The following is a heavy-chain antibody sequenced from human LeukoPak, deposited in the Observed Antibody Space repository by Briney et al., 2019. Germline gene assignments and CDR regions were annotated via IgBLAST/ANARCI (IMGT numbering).Heavy chain of an antibody. CDR3: ARGPLRFLEWTTPYYYYYYMDV. Sequence: GASVKVSCKASGYTFTSYDINWVRQATGQGLEWMGWMNPNSGNTGYAQKFQGRVTMTRNTSISTAYIELSSLRSEDTAVYYCARGPLRFLEWTTPYYYYYYMDVWGKGTTVTVSS. CDR2: MNPNSGNT. V-gene: IGHV1-8*01. J-gene: IGHJ6*03. CDR1: GYTFTSYD. D-gene: IGHD3-3*01.